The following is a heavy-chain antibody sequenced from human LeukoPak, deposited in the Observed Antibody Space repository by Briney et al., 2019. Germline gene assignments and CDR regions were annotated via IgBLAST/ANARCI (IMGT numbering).Heavy chain of an antibody. J-gene: IGHJ4*02. Sequence: PGGSLRLSCAASGFTVSSNYMSWVRQAPGKGLEWVSVIYSGGNTYYADSVKGRFTISRDNSKNTLYLQMNSLRAEDTAVYYCARAPYSSGWTGPFDYWGQGTLVTVSS. CDR2: IYSGGNT. CDR1: GFTVSSNY. D-gene: IGHD6-19*01. V-gene: IGHV3-53*01. CDR3: ARAPYSSGWTGPFDY.